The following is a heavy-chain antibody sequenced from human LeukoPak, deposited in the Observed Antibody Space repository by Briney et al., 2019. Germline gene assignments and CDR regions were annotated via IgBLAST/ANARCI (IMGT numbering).Heavy chain of an antibody. Sequence: PSETLSLTCAVYGGSFSGYYWSWIRQPPGKDLDWIGYIYYSGSTYYNPSLNSRVTISVDTSKNQFSLELTSVTAADTAVYYCARAATPKRFAFDYWGQGILVTVSS. CDR2: IYYSGST. CDR3: ARAATPKRFAFDY. J-gene: IGHJ4*02. CDR1: GGSFSGYY. D-gene: IGHD2-15*01. V-gene: IGHV4-34*09.